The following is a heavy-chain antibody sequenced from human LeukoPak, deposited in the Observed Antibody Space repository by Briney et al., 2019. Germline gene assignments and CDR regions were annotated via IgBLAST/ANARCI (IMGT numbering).Heavy chain of an antibody. CDR2: PNYRSRWYN. V-gene: IGHV6-1*01. Sequence: SQTLSLTCAISGDSVSSSSVAWNWIRQSPSRGLEWLGRPNYRSRWYNDYAVSVKSRITITSDTSKNQFSLQLNSVTPDDTAVYYCARVQFCSGGSCQGYFQHWGQGTLVTVSS. D-gene: IGHD2-15*01. CDR1: GDSVSSSSVA. CDR3: ARVQFCSGGSCQGYFQH. J-gene: IGHJ1*01.